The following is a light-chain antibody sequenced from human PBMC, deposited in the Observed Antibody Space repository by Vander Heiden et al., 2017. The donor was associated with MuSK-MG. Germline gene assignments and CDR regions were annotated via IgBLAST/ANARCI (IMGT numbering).Light chain of an antibody. J-gene: IGKJ2*01. CDR2: SAS. V-gene: IGKV1-27*01. Sequence: DIQLPQSPSSLPASVGARVTITCRVSQGNSSYLNWYRQKPGKVPKLLIYSASNFQSGVPSRFSCSGSGTDFTLTISSLQPEDVATYYGQRTDNAPLLFGQGTKLEIK. CDR1: QGNSSY. CDR3: QRTDNAPLL.